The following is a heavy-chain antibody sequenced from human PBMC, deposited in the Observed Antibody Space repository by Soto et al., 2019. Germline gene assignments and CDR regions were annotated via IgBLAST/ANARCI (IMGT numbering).Heavy chain of an antibody. V-gene: IGHV3-48*01. CDR1: GFTFSSYS. Sequence: GSLRLSCAASGFTFSSYSMNWVRQAPGKGLEWVSYISSSSSTIYYADSVKGRFTISRDNAKNSLYLQVNSLKTEDTAVYYCTRGLVDSSPPYTYHGMDVWGQGTTVTVSS. J-gene: IGHJ6*02. D-gene: IGHD5-18*01. CDR2: ISSSSSTI. CDR3: TRGLVDSSPPYTYHGMDV.